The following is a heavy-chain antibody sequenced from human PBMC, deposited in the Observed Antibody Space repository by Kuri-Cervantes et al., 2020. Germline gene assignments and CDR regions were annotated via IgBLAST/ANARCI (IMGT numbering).Heavy chain of an antibody. CDR3: ARDWDFWSGYGFDP. CDR1: GYTFTGYY. V-gene: IGHV1-2*02. D-gene: IGHD3-3*01. CDR2: INPNSGGT. Sequence: SVNVSCKASGYTFTGYYMHWVRQAPGQGLEWMGWINPNSGGTNYAQKFQGRVTMTRDTSTSTAYMEMRCLGSDDTAVYYCARDWDFWSGYGFDPWGQGTLVTVSS. J-gene: IGHJ5*02.